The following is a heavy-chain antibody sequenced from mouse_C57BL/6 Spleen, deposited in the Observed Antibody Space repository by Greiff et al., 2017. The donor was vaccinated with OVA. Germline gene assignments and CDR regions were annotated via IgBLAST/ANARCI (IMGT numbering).Heavy chain of an antibody. CDR2: IDPSDSYT. Sequence: QVQLQQPGAELVMPGASVKLSCKASGYTFTSYWMHWVKQRPGQGLEWIGEIDPSDSYTNYNQKFKGKSTLTVDKSSSTAYMQLSSLTSEDAAVYYCARYDLLRGDYWGQGTSVTVSS. J-gene: IGHJ4*01. CDR3: ARYDLLRGDY. CDR1: GYTFTSYW. D-gene: IGHD1-1*01. V-gene: IGHV1-69*01.